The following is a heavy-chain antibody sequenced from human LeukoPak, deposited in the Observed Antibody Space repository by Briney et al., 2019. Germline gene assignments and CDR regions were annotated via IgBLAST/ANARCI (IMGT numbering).Heavy chain of an antibody. D-gene: IGHD3-3*01. CDR1: GFTFSSYW. J-gene: IGHJ3*02. CDR2: INTDGSST. V-gene: IGHV3-74*01. Sequence: PGGSLRLSCAASGFTFSSYWIHWVRQAPGKGLVWVSRINTDGSSTSYADSVKGRFTISRDNAKSTLYLQMNSLRAEDTAVYYCARIQYDFWSGYHDAFDIWGQGTMVTVSS. CDR3: ARIQYDFWSGYHDAFDI.